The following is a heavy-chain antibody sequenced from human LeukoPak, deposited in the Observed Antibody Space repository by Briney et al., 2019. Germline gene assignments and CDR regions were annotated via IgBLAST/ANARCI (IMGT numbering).Heavy chain of an antibody. V-gene: IGHV3-72*01. CDR2: IRNRAKSYTT. D-gene: IGHD3-22*01. CDR3: ARVGDYYDSRGYSTDAFDI. J-gene: IGHJ3*02. Sequence: GGSLRLSCAAPGFSFSDHYMDWVRQAPGKGLEWVGRIRNRAKSYTTQYAPSVKDRFTISRDESRKSLYLQMNSLKTEDMAVYFCARVGDYYDSRGYSTDAFDIWGQGTMVTVSS. CDR1: GFSFSDHY.